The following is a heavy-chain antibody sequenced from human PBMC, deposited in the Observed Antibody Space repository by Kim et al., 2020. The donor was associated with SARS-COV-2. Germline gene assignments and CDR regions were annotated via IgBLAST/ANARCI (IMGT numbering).Heavy chain of an antibody. CDR2: IYYSGST. CDR1: GGSVSSGSYY. J-gene: IGHJ4*02. D-gene: IGHD2-21*01. V-gene: IGHV4-61*01. Sequence: SETLSLTCTVSGGSVSSGSYYWSWIRQPPGKGLEWIGYIYYSGSTNYNPSLKSRVTISVDTSKNQFSLKLSSVTAADTAVYSCARAFIRSYYFDYWGQG. CDR3: ARAFIRSYYFDY.